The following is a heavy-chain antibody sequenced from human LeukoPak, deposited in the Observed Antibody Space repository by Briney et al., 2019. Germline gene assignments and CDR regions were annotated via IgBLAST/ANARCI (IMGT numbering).Heavy chain of an antibody. CDR1: GGSISSSSYY. CDR2: IYYSGST. V-gene: IGHV4-39*01. J-gene: IGHJ4*02. Sequence: SETLSLTCTVSGGSISSSSYYWGWIRQPPGKGLEWIGSIYYSGSTYYNPSLKSRVTISVDTSKNQFSLKLSSVTAADTAVYYCARGEVGTPIPYYWGQGTLVTVSS. D-gene: IGHD2-2*02. CDR3: ARGEVGTPIPYY.